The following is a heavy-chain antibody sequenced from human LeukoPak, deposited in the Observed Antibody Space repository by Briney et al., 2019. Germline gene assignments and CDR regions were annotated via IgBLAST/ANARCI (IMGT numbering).Heavy chain of an antibody. J-gene: IGHJ4*02. V-gene: IGHV4-34*01. CDR1: GGSFSGYY. Sequence: SETLSLTCAVYGGSFSGYYWSWVRQPPGKGLEWVGEINHSGSTNYNPSLKSRVTISVDTSKNQFSLKLSSVTAGHTAVYYGVRGFSSIAASQSDYWGQGTLVTVSS. CDR3: VRGFSSIAASQSDY. CDR2: INHSGST. D-gene: IGHD6-6*01.